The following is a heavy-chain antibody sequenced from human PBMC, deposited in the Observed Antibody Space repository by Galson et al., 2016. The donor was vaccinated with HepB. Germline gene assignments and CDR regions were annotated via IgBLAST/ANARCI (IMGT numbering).Heavy chain of an antibody. Sequence: SETLSLTCTVSGASLGVSAYHWAWIRQPAGKGLEWMAHTYYGADNRYNPSLKGRVTMSMDGSTNEMSLTLRSVTAADTAVYSCGTYLVGQGGTGYWGQGTPVTVSS. CDR2: TYYGADN. D-gene: IGHD1-1*01. CDR1: GASLGVSAYH. J-gene: IGHJ4*02. CDR3: GTYLVGQGGTGY. V-gene: IGHV4-61*05.